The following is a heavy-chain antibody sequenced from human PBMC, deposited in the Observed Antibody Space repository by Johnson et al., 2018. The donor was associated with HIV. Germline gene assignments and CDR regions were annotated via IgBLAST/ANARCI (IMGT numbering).Heavy chain of an antibody. D-gene: IGHD5-18*01. J-gene: IGHJ3*02. V-gene: IGHV3-30*03. Sequence: QVQLVESGGGVVQPGRSLRLSCAASGFTFSSYGMHWVRQAPGKGLEWVALISYDGSKTYYVDSVKARFTISRDNSKNTLYLQINSLRPEDTAVYYCARLPSGYSRDDLDIWGQGTMVTVSS. CDR2: ISYDGSKT. CDR3: ARLPSGYSRDDLDI. CDR1: GFTFSSYG.